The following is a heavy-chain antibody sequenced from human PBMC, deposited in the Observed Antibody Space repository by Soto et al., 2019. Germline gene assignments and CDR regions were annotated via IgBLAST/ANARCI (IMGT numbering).Heavy chain of an antibody. Sequence: ASVKVSCKVSGYTLTELSMHWVRQAPGKGLEWMGGFDPEDGETIYAQKFQGRVTMTEDTSTDTAYMELSSLRSEDTAVYYCATGLPERVYYGMDVWGQGTTVTVSS. CDR3: ATGLPERVYYGMDV. CDR1: GYTLTELS. J-gene: IGHJ6*02. D-gene: IGHD1-1*01. V-gene: IGHV1-24*01. CDR2: FDPEDGET.